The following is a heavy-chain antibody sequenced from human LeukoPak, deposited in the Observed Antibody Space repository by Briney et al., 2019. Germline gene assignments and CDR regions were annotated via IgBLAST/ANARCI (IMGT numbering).Heavy chain of an antibody. CDR1: GGSISSSSYY. CDR2: IYYSGST. V-gene: IGHV4-39*01. CDR3: ARLGDYYYYMDV. Sequence: SETLSLTCTVSGGSISSSSYYWGWIRQPPGKGLEWIGSIYYSGSTYYNPSLKSRVTISVDTSKNQFSLKLSSVTAADTAVYYCARLGDYYYYMDVWGKGTTVTISS. J-gene: IGHJ6*03. D-gene: IGHD3-10*01.